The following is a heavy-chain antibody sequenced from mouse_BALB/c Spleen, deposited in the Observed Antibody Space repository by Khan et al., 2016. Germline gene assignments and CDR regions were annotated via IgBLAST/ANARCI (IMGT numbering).Heavy chain of an antibody. CDR3: ERWEYGSRRYYFDY. Sequence: EVQLQESGPGLVKPSQSLSLTCSVTGYSITSGYYWNWIRQFPGNKLEWMGYISYDGNNNYNPSLKNRISITRDTSKNQFFLKLNSVTTEDTATXYWERWEYGSRRYYFDYWGQGTTLTVSS. V-gene: IGHV3-6*02. J-gene: IGHJ2*01. CDR1: GYSITSGYY. D-gene: IGHD1-1*01. CDR2: ISYDGNN.